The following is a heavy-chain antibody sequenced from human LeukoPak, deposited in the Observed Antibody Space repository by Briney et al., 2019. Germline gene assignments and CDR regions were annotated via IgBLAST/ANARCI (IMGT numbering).Heavy chain of an antibody. V-gene: IGHV3-30*01. J-gene: IGHJ5*02. CDR1: GFSFSSYA. CDR3: ARDLGCSSSSCTTSWLDP. Sequence: GGSLRLSCAASGFSFSSYAMHWVRQAPGKGLEWVAVISYDGSDKFCADYVRGRFTISRDNSKNTLYLQMNSLRVEDTAVYYCARDLGCSSSSCTTSWLDPWGQGTLVTVSS. CDR2: ISYDGSDK. D-gene: IGHD2-2*01.